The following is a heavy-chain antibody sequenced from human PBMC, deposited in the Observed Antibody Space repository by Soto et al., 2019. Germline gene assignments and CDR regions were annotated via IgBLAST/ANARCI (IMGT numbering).Heavy chain of an antibody. CDR2: IQYSGST. V-gene: IGHV4-61*03. J-gene: IGHJ4*02. D-gene: IGHD3-22*01. CDR3: AAHYYDATAYLDF. CDR1: GDSVSGGSYY. Sequence: SETLSLTCTVSGDSVSGGSYYWTWIRQPPGKGLEWLGYIQYSGSTSYKPSLKSRITISRDASRNHFSLRLSSVTAADTAMYYCAAHYYDATAYLDFWGQGTLVTVSS.